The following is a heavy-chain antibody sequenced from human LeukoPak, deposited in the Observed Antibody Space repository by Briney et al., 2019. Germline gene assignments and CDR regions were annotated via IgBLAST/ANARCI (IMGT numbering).Heavy chain of an antibody. CDR2: INPNSGGT. CDR1: GYTFTGYY. D-gene: IGHD6-6*01. V-gene: IGHV1-2*02. Sequence: ASVKVSCEASGYTFTGYYMHWVRQAPGQVLDWMGWINPNSGGTNYAQKFQGRVTMTRDTSISTAYMELSRLRSDDTAVFYCARELSSSPRAFDYWGQGTRVTLSS. CDR3: ARELSSSPRAFDY. J-gene: IGHJ4*02.